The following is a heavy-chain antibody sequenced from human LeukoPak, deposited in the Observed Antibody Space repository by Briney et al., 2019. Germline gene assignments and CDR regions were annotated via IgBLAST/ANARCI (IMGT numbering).Heavy chain of an antibody. J-gene: IGHJ4*02. CDR1: GGSISSGSYY. D-gene: IGHD5-12*01. CDR2: IYYSGST. Sequence: SQTLSLTCTVSGGSISSGSYYWSWIRQPAGKGLEWIGYIYYSGSTRYNPSLKSRVIISVDTSKNQFSLNLSSVTAADTAVYYCARDSEGDSGYDYFDYWGQGALVTVSS. CDR3: ARDSEGDSGYDYFDY. V-gene: IGHV4-31*03.